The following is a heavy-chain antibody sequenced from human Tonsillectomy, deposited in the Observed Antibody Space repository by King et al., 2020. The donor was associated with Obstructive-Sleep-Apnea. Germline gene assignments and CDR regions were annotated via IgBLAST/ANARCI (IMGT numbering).Heavy chain of an antibody. CDR2: VNWKGDRT. Sequence: VQLVESGGGVARPGGSRRLSCAASGFTFNDYGMSWVRHVPGKGLEWVSGVNWKGDRTGYADSVKGRFTISRDNAMNSLYLQMNSLRAEDTALYHCARDGSGHAFDVWGQGTMVTVSS. J-gene: IGHJ3*01. V-gene: IGHV3-20*01. CDR3: ARDGSGHAFDV. CDR1: GFTFNDYG.